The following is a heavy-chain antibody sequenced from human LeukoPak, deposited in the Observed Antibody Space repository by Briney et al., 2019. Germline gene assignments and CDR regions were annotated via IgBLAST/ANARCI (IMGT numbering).Heavy chain of an antibody. CDR1: GFTFSSNA. V-gene: IGHV3-66*01. D-gene: IGHD6-13*01. CDR3: ARASMAAGGYYFDY. J-gene: IGHJ4*02. Sequence: GGSLRLSCVASGFTFSSNAMGWVRQAPGKGLEWVSVVYSGGSTYYADSVKDRFTISRDKSKNTLYLQMNSLRAEDTAVYYCARASMAAGGYYFDYWGQGTLVTVSS. CDR2: VYSGGST.